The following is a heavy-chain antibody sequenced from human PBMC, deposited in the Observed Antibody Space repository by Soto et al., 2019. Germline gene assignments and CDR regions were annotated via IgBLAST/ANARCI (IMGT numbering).Heavy chain of an antibody. J-gene: IGHJ6*02. CDR1: GYTFTGYY. CDR2: INPNSGGT. Sequence: ASVKVSCKASGYTFTGYYMHWVRQAPGQGLEWMGRINPNSGGTNYAQKFQGRVTMTRDTSISTAYMELSRLRSDDTAVYYCARAGWRSGSYRGGYYYYGMDVWGQGTTVTVSS. CDR3: ARAGWRSGSYRGGYYYYGMDV. D-gene: IGHD3-22*01. V-gene: IGHV1-2*06.